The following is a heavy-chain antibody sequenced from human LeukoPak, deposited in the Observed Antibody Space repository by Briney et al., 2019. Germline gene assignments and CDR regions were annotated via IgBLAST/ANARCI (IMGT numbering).Heavy chain of an antibody. CDR3: ARVASGYYHYYYYYMDV. CDR1: GGTFSSYT. Sequence: ASVKVSCKASGGTFSSYTISWVRQAPGQELEWMGGIIPIFGTANYAQKFQGRVTITTDESTSTAYMELSSLRSEDTAVYYCARVASGYYHYYYYYMDVWGEGTTVIVSS. V-gene: IGHV1-69*05. CDR2: IIPIFGTA. D-gene: IGHD3-22*01. J-gene: IGHJ6*03.